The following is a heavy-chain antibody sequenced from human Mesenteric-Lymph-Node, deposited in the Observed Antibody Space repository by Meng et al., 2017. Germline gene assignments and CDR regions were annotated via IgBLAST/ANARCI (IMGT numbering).Heavy chain of an antibody. D-gene: IGHD7-27*01. CDR1: GFTFSSYW. CDR3: AGWGSRNY. Sequence: GESLKISCAASGFTFSSYWMSWVRQAPGKGLEWVANISPDGSAQRIVDSMKGRFTVSRDNARNSLFLQMNSLRVDDTAVYFCAGWGSRNYWGPGTLVTVSS. J-gene: IGHJ4*02. CDR2: ISPDGSAQ. V-gene: IGHV3-7*01.